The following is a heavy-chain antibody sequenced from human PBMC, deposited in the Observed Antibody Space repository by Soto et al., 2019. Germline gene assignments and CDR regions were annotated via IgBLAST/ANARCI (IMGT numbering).Heavy chain of an antibody. CDR2: ISGSGLNK. V-gene: IGHV3-23*01. CDR3: AKNQGVELVPLATVDWFDP. D-gene: IGHD1-26*01. CDR1: GFTFENFG. J-gene: IGHJ5*02. Sequence: GGSLRLSCAASGFTFENFGISWVRQAPGKGLEWISSISGSGLNKYYADSVKGRFTISRDNSKNTVYLELSNLRAEDTAVYHCAKNQGVELVPLATVDWFDPWGQGSVVTVSS.